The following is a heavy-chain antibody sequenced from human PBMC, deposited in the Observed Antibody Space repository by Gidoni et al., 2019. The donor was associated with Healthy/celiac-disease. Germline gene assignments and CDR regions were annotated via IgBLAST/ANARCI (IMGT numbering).Heavy chain of an antibody. D-gene: IGHD3-3*01. J-gene: IGHJ6*02. Sequence: QVQLVQSGAAAKKPGASGKVSCKASGSTLTSYGISRVRRAPGQGLEWMGWISAYNGNTNYAQKLQGGVTMTTDTSTSTAYMELRSLSSDDTAVYYCARDPVGITIFGVVITYGMDVWGQGTTVTVSS. CDR1: GSTLTSYG. V-gene: IGHV1-18*04. CDR2: ISAYNGNT. CDR3: ARDPVGITIFGVVITYGMDV.